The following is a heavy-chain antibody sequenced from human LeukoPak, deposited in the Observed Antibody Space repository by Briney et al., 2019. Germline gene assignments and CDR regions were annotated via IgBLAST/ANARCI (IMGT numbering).Heavy chain of an antibody. CDR1: GFTFSSYN. CDR3: ARSGYSGYDPYYYYYYGMDV. J-gene: IGHJ6*02. D-gene: IGHD5-12*01. V-gene: IGHV3-21*01. CDR2: ISSNSTYI. Sequence: PGGSLRLSCAASGFTFSSYNMNWVRQAPGKGLEWVSSISSNSTYIYYADSVKGRFTISRDNAKNSLYLQMNSLRAEDTAVYYCARSGYSGYDPYYYYYYGMDVWGQGTTVTVSS.